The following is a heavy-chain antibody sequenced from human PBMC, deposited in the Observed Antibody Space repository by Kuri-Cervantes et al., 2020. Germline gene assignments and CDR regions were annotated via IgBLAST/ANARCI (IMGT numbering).Heavy chain of an antibody. CDR3: ARDGPMVGGTWFDP. D-gene: IGHD3-10*01. J-gene: IGHJ5*02. CDR2: ITPFNGNT. V-gene: IGHV1-45*02. CDR1: GYTFTYRY. Sequence: SVKVSCKASGYTFTYRYLHWVRQAPGQALEWMGWITPFNGNTNYAQKFQGRVTITTDESTSTAYMELSSLRSEDTAVYYCARDGPMVGGTWFDPWGQGTLVTVSS.